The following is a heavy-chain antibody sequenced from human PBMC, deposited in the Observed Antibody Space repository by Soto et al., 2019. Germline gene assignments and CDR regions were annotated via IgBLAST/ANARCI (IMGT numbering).Heavy chain of an antibody. CDR3: ARGGLENYYVMDV. D-gene: IGHD3-10*01. Sequence: SETLSLTCAVSGGSISSGGYSWSWIRQPPGKGLEWIGYIYHSGSTYYNPSLKSRVTISVDRSKNQFSLKLSSVTAADTAVYYFARGGLENYYVMDVWGQRTTVTVSS. J-gene: IGHJ6*02. CDR1: GGSISSGGYS. CDR2: IYHSGST. V-gene: IGHV4-30-2*01.